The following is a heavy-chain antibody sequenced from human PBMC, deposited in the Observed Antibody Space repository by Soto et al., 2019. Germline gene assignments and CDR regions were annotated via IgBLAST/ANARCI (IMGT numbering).Heavy chain of an antibody. CDR2: IIPIFGTA. D-gene: IGHD6-6*01. J-gene: IGHJ4*02. V-gene: IGHV1-69*01. Sequence: QVQLVQSGAEVKKPGSSVKVSCTASGGTFSSYAISWVRQAPGQGLEWMGGIIPIFGTANYAQKFQGRVTITADESTSTAYMELSSVRSEDTAVYYCASLPGKYSSSTVDYWGQGTLVTVSS. CDR3: ASLPGKYSSSTVDY. CDR1: GGTFSSYA.